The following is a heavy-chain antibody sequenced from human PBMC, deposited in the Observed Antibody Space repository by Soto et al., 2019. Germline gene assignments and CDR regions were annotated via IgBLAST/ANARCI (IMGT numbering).Heavy chain of an antibody. CDR1: PFSLRGKNY. CDR3: ATWSQWEHAFDV. J-gene: IGHJ3*01. CDR2: LYATAGR. D-gene: IGHD1-1*01. V-gene: IGHV3-53*01. Sequence: GVSLRLSCAASPFSLRGKNYLTWLRKDPGKWLGWASGLYATAGRYYACSGKGRFSVSRDNSKNTFYLQLHSMRPDDTALYLCATWSQWEHAFDVWGLGTRGTVSS.